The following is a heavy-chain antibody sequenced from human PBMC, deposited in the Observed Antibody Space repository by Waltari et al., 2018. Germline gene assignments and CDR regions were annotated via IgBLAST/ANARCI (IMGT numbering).Heavy chain of an antibody. CDR3: ARRIAAAGNNWYFDL. CDR1: GGSISSYY. Sequence: QVQLQESGSGLVKPSETLSLTCTVSGGSISSYYWSWIRQPPGKGLEWIGYIYYSGSTNYNPSLKSRVTRSVDTSKNQFSLKLSSVTAADTAVYYCARRIAAAGNNWYFDLWGRGTLVTVSS. CDR2: IYYSGST. D-gene: IGHD6-13*01. V-gene: IGHV4-59*01. J-gene: IGHJ2*01.